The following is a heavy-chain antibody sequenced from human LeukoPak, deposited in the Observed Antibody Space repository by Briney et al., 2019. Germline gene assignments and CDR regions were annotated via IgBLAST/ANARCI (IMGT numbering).Heavy chain of an antibody. J-gene: IGHJ4*02. V-gene: IGHV3-53*01. CDR1: GFPLSSNS. CDR3: ARRAGAYSHPYDY. Sequence: GSLELSCYVSGFPLSSNSMSWVRQAPGKGLEWVSFIYSDNTHYSDSVKGRFTISRDNSKNTLYLQMNSLRAEDTAVYYCARRAGAYSHPYDYWGQGTLVTVSS. D-gene: IGHD4/OR15-4a*01. CDR2: IYSDNT.